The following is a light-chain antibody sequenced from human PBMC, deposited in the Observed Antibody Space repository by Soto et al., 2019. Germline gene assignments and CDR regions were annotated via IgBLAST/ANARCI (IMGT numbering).Light chain of an antibody. V-gene: IGLV1-47*01. Sequence: QAVVSQPPSASGTPGQRVTISCSGSSSNIGRNYVYWYQQVPGTAPKLLIFRNNQRPSGVPDRFSGSKSGTSASLAISGLRSEDEADYFCAAWDYSLSGYWVFGGGTKLTV. J-gene: IGLJ3*02. CDR1: SSNIGRNY. CDR3: AAWDYSLSGYWV. CDR2: RNN.